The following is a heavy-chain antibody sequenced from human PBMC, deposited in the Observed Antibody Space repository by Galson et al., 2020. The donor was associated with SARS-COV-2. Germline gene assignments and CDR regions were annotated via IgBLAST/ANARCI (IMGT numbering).Heavy chain of an antibody. Sequence: ETGGSLRLSCAASGFTFSSYAVHWVRQAPGKGLEWVAVIWYDERNEYYADSVKGRLTISRDNSKNTLYLQVNSLRAEDTAVYYCARAKDFRQWLGNPRKYYYYAMDVWGQGTTVTVSS. CDR2: IWYDERNE. J-gene: IGHJ6*02. D-gene: IGHD6-19*01. V-gene: IGHV3-33*01. CDR3: ARAKDFRQWLGNPRKYYYYAMDV. CDR1: GFTFSSYA.